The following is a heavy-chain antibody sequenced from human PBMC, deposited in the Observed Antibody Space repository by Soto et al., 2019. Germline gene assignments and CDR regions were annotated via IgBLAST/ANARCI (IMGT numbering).Heavy chain of an antibody. V-gene: IGHV3-30*18. J-gene: IGHJ4*02. Sequence: GVSLRLSCAASGFTFSSYGMHWVRQAPGKGLEWVAVISYDGSNKYYADSVKGRFTISRDNSKNTLYLQMNSLRAEDTAVYYCAKDFGVDVVTAILDYWGQGILVTVSS. CDR3: AKDFGVDVVTAILDY. CDR2: ISYDGSNK. CDR1: GFTFSSYG. D-gene: IGHD2-21*02.